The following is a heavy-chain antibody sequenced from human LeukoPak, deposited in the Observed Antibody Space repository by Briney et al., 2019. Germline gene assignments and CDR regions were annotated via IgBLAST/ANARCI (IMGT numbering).Heavy chain of an antibody. V-gene: IGHV4-34*01. J-gene: IGHJ4*02. CDR2: INHSGST. CDR3: ARIFRRTYDC. CDR1: GGSFSGYY. Sequence: SETLSLSCAVYGGSFSGYYWSWIRQPPGKGLEWIGEINHSGSTNYNPSLKSRVTISVDTSKNQFSLKLSSVTAADTAVYYCARIFRRTYDCWGQGTLVTVSS.